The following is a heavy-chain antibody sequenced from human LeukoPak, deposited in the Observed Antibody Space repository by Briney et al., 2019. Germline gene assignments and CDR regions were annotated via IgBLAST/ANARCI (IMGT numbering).Heavy chain of an antibody. CDR3: ARDVSPWGYFDY. J-gene: IGHJ4*02. D-gene: IGHD7-27*01. Sequence: SETLSLTCTVSGGSISSYYWSWIRQPPGKGLEWIGYIYYSGSTNYNPSLKSRVSISVDTSKKQFSLKLSSVTAADTAMYYGARDVSPWGYFDYWGQGILVTVSS. CDR2: IYYSGST. V-gene: IGHV4-59*01. CDR1: GGSISSYY.